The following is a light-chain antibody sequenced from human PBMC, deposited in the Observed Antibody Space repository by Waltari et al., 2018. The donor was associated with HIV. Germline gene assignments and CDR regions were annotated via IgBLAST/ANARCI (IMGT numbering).Light chain of an antibody. CDR3: QVWDYGAVI. CDR1: YIGTKS. J-gene: IGLJ2*01. Sequence: YEVTQARSVSVTLGQTAKITCGGNYIGTKSVHWYQQRPGQAPTLVIFADSGRPSGFPDRFSGSSSGNLATLSINRVQSGDEADYYCQVWDYGAVIFGGGTKLTV. V-gene: IGLV3-9*01. CDR2: ADS.